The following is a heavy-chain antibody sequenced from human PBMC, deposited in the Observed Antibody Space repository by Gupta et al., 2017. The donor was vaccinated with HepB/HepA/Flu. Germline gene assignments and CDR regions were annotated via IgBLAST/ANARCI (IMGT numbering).Heavy chain of an antibody. Sequence: QVQLQQSGPGQVKPSQTLSVTCAISGDSVSSNSAAWNWIRQSPSIGLEWLGRTYYRSKWYNEYSLSVKSRISVKPDTAKNQFSLQLNAVTPEDTAVYYCARGASWFDPCGQGTLVTVSS. CDR3: ARGASWFDP. V-gene: IGHV6-1*01. CDR2: TYYRSKWYN. J-gene: IGHJ5*02. CDR1: GDSVSSNSAA.